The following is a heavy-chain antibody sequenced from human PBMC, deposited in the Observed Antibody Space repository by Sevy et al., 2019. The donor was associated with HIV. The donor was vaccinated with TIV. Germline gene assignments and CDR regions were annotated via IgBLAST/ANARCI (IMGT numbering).Heavy chain of an antibody. Sequence: GGSLRLSCAVSGFSFDSYGMTWVRQAPGKGLEWVSGISGSGTRTYYADSVKGRCSISRDNSKNRLYLQMNSLRSEDTAIYYCAEGGGGHYDPDEIGYYFYYYNMDVWGKGTTVTVSS. D-gene: IGHD3-22*01. CDR3: AEGGGGHYDPDEIGYYFYYYNMDV. CDR1: GFSFDSYG. CDR2: ISGSGTRT. J-gene: IGHJ6*03. V-gene: IGHV3-23*01.